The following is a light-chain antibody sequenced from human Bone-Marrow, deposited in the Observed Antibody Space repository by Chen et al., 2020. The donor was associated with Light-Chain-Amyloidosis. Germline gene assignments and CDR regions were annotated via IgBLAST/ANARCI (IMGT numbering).Light chain of an antibody. CDR1: DLPTKY. Sequence: SYELTQPPSVSVSPGQTARITCSGDDLPTKYAYWYQQKPGQAPVLVIHRDTERPSGISERFSGSSSGTTAKLTISGVQAEEGADYHCQSADSSGTYEVIFGGGTKLTVL. CDR3: QSADSSGTYEVI. V-gene: IGLV3-25*02. J-gene: IGLJ2*01. CDR2: RDT.